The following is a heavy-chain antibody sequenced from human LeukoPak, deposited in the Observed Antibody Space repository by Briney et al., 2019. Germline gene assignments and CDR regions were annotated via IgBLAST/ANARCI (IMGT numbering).Heavy chain of an antibody. CDR1: GYTFASYG. CDR2: ISAYNDNT. V-gene: IGHV1-18*01. CDR3: ARDTARITTPGGPDY. J-gene: IGHJ4*02. D-gene: IGHD2-8*02. Sequence: ASVKVSCKASGYTFASYGISWVRQAPGQGLEWMGWISAYNDNTKYAQNLQGRVTLTTDTSTSTAYMELRSLTSDDTALYCCARDTARITTPGGPDYWGQGTLVTVSS.